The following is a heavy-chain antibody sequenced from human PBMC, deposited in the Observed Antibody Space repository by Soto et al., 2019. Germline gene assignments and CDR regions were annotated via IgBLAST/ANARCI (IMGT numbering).Heavy chain of an antibody. CDR2: VYYRGRS. CDR3: VSQRTTVPTQAYFDY. V-gene: IGHV4-39*01. D-gene: IGHD4-17*01. J-gene: IGHJ4*02. CDR1: GGSVTNSSYY. Sequence: SETLSLTCTVSGGSVTNSSYYWGWIRQSPGKGLEWIGSVYYRGRSYSKSSVKSRVTISVDTSKNRFSLSLNSVTASDTAVYFCVSQRTTVPTQAYFDYWGPGALVTV.